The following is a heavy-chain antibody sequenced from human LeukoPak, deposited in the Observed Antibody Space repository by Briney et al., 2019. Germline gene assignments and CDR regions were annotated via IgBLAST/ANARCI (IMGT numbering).Heavy chain of an antibody. CDR1: GFTFSSYT. CDR3: AKSGYCSSTSCYGIDY. D-gene: IGHD2-2*03. CDR2: ISYDGSNK. V-gene: IGHV3-30*18. Sequence: GGSLRLSCTASGFTFSSYTMNWVRQAPGKGLEWVAVISYDGSNKYYADSVKGRFTISRDNSKNTLYLQMNSLRAEDTAVYYCAKSGYCSSTSCYGIDYWGQGTLVTVSS. J-gene: IGHJ4*02.